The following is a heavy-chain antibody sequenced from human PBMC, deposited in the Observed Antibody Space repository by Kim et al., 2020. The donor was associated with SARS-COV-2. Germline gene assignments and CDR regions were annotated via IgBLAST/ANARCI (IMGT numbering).Heavy chain of an antibody. CDR2: IYSSGRT. J-gene: IGHJ4*02. CDR1: GGSIISGTSY. D-gene: IGHD4-17*01. CDR3: ARAGRGDYAFDS. Sequence: SETLSLTCTVSGGSIISGTSYWNWVRQPAGKGLEWLGRIYSSGRTTYNPSLKSRVTISIDTSQNQSSLRLTSVTAADTATYFCARAGRGDYAFDSWGQGTLVTVSS. V-gene: IGHV4-61*02.